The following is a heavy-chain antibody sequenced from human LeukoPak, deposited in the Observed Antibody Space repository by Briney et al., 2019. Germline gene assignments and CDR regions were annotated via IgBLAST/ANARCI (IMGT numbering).Heavy chain of an antibody. CDR1: GFTFSSYD. J-gene: IGHJ3*02. CDR2: IGTAGDP. V-gene: IGHV3-13*05. Sequence: GGSLRLSCAASGFTFSSYDMHWVRQATGKGLEWVSAIGTAGDPYFPGSVKGRFTISRENAKNSLYLQMNSLRAGDTAVYYCARGCSSTSCYEAFDIWGQGTMVTVSS. D-gene: IGHD2-2*01. CDR3: ARGCSSTSCYEAFDI.